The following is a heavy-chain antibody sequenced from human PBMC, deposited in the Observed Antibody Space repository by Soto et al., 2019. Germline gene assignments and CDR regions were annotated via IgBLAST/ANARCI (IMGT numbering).Heavy chain of an antibody. V-gene: IGHV3-15*01. Sequence: EVQLVESGGGLVRPGGSLRLSCTASGFTFTNAWMHWVRQAPGKGLEWIGRLKSKTDGGATDYAAPVKGRFTISRDNSKNTLYLQMNSLKTEDSAVYYWTAPEATADWYGNYAFDIWGQGTRVTVSS. CDR3: TAPEATADWYGNYAFDI. D-gene: IGHD3-9*01. J-gene: IGHJ3*02. CDR2: LKSKTDGGAT. CDR1: GFTFTNAW.